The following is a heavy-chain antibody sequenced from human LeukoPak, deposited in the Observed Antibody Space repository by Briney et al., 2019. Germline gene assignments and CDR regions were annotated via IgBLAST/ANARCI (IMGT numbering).Heavy chain of an antibody. D-gene: IGHD3-3*01. J-gene: IGHJ4*02. Sequence: ASVRVSCKASGYTFTSYDINWVRQATGQGLEWMGWMNPNSGNTGYAQKFQGRVTITRNTSISTAYMELSSLRSEDTAVYYCATVHYDFWSGYDYWGQGTLVTVSS. CDR2: MNPNSGNT. V-gene: IGHV1-8*03. CDR1: GYTFTSYD. CDR3: ATVHYDFWSGYDY.